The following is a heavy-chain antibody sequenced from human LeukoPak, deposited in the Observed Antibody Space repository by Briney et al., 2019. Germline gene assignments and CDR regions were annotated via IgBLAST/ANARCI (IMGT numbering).Heavy chain of an antibody. V-gene: IGHV3-53*01. Sequence: GGSLRLSCAASGFTVSSNYMSWVRQAPGKGLEWVSAIYSGGSTYYADSVKGRFTISRDNSKNTLYLQMNSLRAEDTAVYYCARALVVITLDAFDIWGQGTMVTVSS. CDR1: GFTVSSNY. D-gene: IGHD3-22*01. CDR2: IYSGGST. CDR3: ARALVVITLDAFDI. J-gene: IGHJ3*02.